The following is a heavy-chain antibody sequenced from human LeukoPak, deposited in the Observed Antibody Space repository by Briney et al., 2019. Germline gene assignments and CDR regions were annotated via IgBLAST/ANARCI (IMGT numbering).Heavy chain of an antibody. J-gene: IGHJ3*02. CDR3: ARGYGITQFLTGYPDAFDI. D-gene: IGHD3-9*01. CDR2: IYYSGST. V-gene: IGHV4-61*08. Sequence: PSETLSLTCTVSGGSISSGDYYWSWIRQPPGKGLEWIGYIYYSGSTNYNPSLKSRVTMSVDTSKNQFSLKLSSVTAADTAVYYCARGYGITQFLTGYPDAFDIWGQGTMVTVSS. CDR1: GGSISSGDYY.